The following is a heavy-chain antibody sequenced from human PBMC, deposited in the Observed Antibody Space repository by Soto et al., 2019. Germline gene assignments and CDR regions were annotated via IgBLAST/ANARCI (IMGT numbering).Heavy chain of an antibody. CDR1: GGTFSSYA. D-gene: IGHD6-19*01. Sequence: GASVKVSCKASGGTFSSYAISWVRQAPGQGLEWMGGIIPIFGTANYAQKFQGRVTITADESTSTAYMELSSLRSEDTAVYYCARGGVAVAGTGLDYWGQGTLVTVSS. CDR3: ARGGVAVAGTGLDY. J-gene: IGHJ4*02. V-gene: IGHV1-69*13. CDR2: IIPIFGTA.